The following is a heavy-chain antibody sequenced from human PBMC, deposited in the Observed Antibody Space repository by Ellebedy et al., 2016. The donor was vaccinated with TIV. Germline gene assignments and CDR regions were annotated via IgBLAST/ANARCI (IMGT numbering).Heavy chain of an antibody. J-gene: IGHJ4*02. D-gene: IGHD5-24*01. V-gene: IGHV4-34*01. CDR2: INDGGST. Sequence: GSLRLXXAVYGGSFSGYYWSWIRQSPGKGLEWIGEINDGGSTNYNPSLKSRVTTSVDTSKNQFSLKLSSVSAADTAVYYCARGRGDGYNTLLFDYWGQGTLVTVSS. CDR3: ARGRGDGYNTLLFDY. CDR1: GGSFSGYY.